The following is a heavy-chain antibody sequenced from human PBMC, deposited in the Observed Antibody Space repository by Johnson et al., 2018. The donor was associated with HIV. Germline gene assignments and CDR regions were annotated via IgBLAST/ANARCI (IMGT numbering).Heavy chain of an antibody. V-gene: IGHV3-23*04. D-gene: IGHD3-16*02. CDR1: GFTFSSYA. J-gene: IGHJ3*02. CDR3: AKMGEQRGGIGDAFDI. Sequence: EVQLVESGGGLVQPGGSLRLSCAASGFTFSSYAMSWVRQAPGKGLEWVSSISAGGGSTFYADSVKGRFTISRDNSKNTLYLQMNSMRAEDTAIYYCAKMGEQRGGIGDAFDIWGQGTMVTVSS. CDR2: ISAGGGST.